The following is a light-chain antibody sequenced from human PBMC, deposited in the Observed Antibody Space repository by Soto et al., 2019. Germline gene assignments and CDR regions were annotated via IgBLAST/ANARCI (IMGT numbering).Light chain of an antibody. CDR1: NSDLAGYNY. CDR3: SSYAPRSTLVL. Sequence: QSALTQPASVSGSPGQSITISCTETNSDLAGYNYVSWYQQHPGKAPKLLLFEVSNRPSGVSNRFSGSKSGSTASLTISGLQAEDKADYYCSSYAPRSTLVLFGGGTKVTVL. CDR2: EVS. V-gene: IGLV2-14*01. J-gene: IGLJ2*01.